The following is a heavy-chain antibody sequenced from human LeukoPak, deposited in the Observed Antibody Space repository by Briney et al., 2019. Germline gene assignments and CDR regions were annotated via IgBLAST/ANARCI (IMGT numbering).Heavy chain of an antibody. V-gene: IGHV4-34*01. J-gene: IGHJ4*02. D-gene: IGHD3-10*01. Sequence: KPSETLSLTCAVYGGSFSGYYWSWIRQPPGKGLEWIGEINHSGSTNYNLSLKSRVTVSVDKSKNQFSLKLTSVTAADTAFYYCASLDGSGSYWGQGTLVTVSS. CDR3: ASLDGSGSY. CDR2: INHSGST. CDR1: GGSFSGYY.